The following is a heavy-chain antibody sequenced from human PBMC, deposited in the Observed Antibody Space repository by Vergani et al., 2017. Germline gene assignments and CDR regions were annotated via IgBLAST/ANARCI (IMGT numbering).Heavy chain of an antibody. CDR2: IYHSGST. Sequence: QVQLQESGPGLVKPPGTLSLTCAVPGGSISSSNWWSWVRQPPGKGLAWSGEIYHSGSTNYNPSLKSRVTISVDTSKDQFSLKLSSVTAADTSVYYCARLKKGTYYYDSSGYYYLDYWGQGTLVTVSS. V-gene: IGHV4-4*03. D-gene: IGHD3-22*01. J-gene: IGHJ4*02. CDR3: ARLKKGTYYYDSSGYYYLDY. CDR1: GGSISSSNW.